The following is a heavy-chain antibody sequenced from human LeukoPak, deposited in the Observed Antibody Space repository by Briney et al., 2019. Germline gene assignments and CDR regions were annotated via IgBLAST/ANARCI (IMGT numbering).Heavy chain of an antibody. CDR1: GYTFTIYY. J-gene: IGHJ4*02. Sequence: ASVKLSCKSSGYTFTIYYMHWVRQAPGQGLEWMGIINPSGGSTSYAQKFQGRVTMTRDTSTSTVYMELSSLSSEDTAVYYCARDAALVGATSPHDYWGQGTLVTVSS. D-gene: IGHD1-26*01. CDR3: ARDAALVGATSPHDY. V-gene: IGHV1-46*01. CDR2: INPSGGST.